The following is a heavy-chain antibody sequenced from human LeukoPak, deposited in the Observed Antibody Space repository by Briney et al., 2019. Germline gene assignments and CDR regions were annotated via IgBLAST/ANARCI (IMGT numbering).Heavy chain of an antibody. V-gene: IGHV3-23*01. D-gene: IGHD3-10*01. CDR1: GFTVSSNY. CDR3: AIDLWFGELPSGDV. CDR2: IGTSGVST. J-gene: IGHJ6*04. Sequence: GGSLRLSCAASGFTVSSNYMSWVRQAPGKGLEWVSAIGTSGVSTYYADSVRGRFTISRDNSKNTLYLQMNSLRAEDTAVYYCAIDLWFGELPSGDVWGKGTTVTISS.